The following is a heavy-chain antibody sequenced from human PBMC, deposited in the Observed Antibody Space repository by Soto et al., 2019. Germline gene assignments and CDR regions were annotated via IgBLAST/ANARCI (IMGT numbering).Heavy chain of an antibody. Sequence: QVQLVQSGAEVKKPGSSVKVSCKASGGTFSSYAISWVRQAPGQGLEWMGGIIPIFGTANYAQKFQGRVTITADKSTSTAYMELSSLRSEDTAVYYCTREARIAARIAPFGYWGQGTLVTVSS. V-gene: IGHV1-69*06. CDR2: IIPIFGTA. CDR3: TREARIAARIAPFGY. D-gene: IGHD6-6*01. J-gene: IGHJ4*02. CDR1: GGTFSSYA.